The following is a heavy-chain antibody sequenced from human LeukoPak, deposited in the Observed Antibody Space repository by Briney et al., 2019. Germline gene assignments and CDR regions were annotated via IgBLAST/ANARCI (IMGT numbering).Heavy chain of an antibody. J-gene: IGHJ4*02. CDR3: ARDGGSTVTNDY. Sequence: PGGSLRLSCAASGFTFSSYAMSWVRQAPGKGLEWVSAISGSGGSTYYADSVKGRFTISRDNAKNSLYLQMNSLRAEDTAVYYCARDGGSTVTNDYWGQGTLVTVSS. CDR2: ISGSGGST. V-gene: IGHV3-23*01. D-gene: IGHD4-11*01. CDR1: GFTFSSYA.